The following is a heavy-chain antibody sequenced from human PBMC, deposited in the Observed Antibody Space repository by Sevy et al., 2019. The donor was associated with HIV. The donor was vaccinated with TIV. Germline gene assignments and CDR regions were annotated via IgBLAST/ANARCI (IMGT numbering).Heavy chain of an antibody. Sequence: SETLSLTCSVSGGPISSYYWSWIRQPPGKRLEWIGYIHYSGSTNYNPPLNSRLTISVDTSKNQFSLRLTSVTAPDTAVYYCARAPPVRSGDDSLNWFDPWGQGILVTVSS. V-gene: IGHV4-59*01. D-gene: IGHD5-12*01. J-gene: IGHJ5*02. CDR3: ARAPPVRSGDDSLNWFDP. CDR2: IHYSGST. CDR1: GGPISSYY.